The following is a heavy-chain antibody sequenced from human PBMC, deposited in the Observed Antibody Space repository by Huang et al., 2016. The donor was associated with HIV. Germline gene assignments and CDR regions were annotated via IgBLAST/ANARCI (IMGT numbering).Heavy chain of an antibody. CDR2: IYYSGST. Sequence: QLQLQGSGPGLVKPSETLSLTCTVSGGSIPSSSYYWGWIRQPPGKGLEWVGSIYYSGSTDYNRSLKSRVTVSVDTSKNQFSLKLSSVTAADTAVYYCARHFSYYDSSGYTPWDAFDIWGQGTMVTVSS. CDR3: ARHFSYYDSSGYTPWDAFDI. J-gene: IGHJ3*02. CDR1: GGSIPSSSYY. D-gene: IGHD3-22*01. V-gene: IGHV4-39*01.